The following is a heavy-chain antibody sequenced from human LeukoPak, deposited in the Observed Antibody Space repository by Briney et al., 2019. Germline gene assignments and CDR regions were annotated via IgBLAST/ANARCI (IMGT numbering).Heavy chain of an antibody. CDR1: GASISSYY. CDR2: IYTDGSA. V-gene: IGHV4-4*07. D-gene: IGHD4-23*01. J-gene: IGHJ4*02. CDR3: ARTVGTYFDY. Sequence: SETLSLTCTVSGASISSYYWSWIRQPAGEGLEWIGHIYTDGSATYNPSLKSRVTMTGDTSKNQFSLKVASVTAADTAVYYCARTVGTYFDYWGQGTLVTVSS.